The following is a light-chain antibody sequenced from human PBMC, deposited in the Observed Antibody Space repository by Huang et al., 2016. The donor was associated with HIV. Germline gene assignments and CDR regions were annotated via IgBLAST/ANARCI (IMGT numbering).Light chain of an antibody. CDR1: QTITNW. CDR2: KAS. V-gene: IGKV1-5*03. J-gene: IGKJ1*01. CDR3: QQYSSWRT. Sequence: DIQMTQSPSTLSASVGDRVTITCRASQTITNWLAWYQQKPGKAPKLLSYKASTLETGVPSRFSGSGSGTEFTLTINSMQQDDCATYYCQQYSSWRTFGQGTKVE.